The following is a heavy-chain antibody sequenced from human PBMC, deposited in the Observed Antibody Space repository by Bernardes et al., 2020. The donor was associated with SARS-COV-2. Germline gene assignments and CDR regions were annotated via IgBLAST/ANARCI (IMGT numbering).Heavy chain of an antibody. CDR1: GFTFSAYS. Sequence: GSLRLSCAASGFTFSAYSMNWVRQAPGKGLEWVSSISTTSSYIFYTDSVKGRFTISRDNAKNSLFLQMNSLRAEDTAVYYCARDCGAAAARTCYYYYGMDVWGQGTTVTVSS. CDR3: ARDCGAAAARTCYYYYGMDV. CDR2: ISTTSSYI. D-gene: IGHD6-13*01. V-gene: IGHV3-21*01. J-gene: IGHJ6*02.